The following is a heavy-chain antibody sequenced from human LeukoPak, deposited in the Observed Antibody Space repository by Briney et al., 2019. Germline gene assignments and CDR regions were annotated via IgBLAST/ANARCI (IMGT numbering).Heavy chain of an antibody. Sequence: GGTLRLSCAASGITFSSYGMSWVRQVPGKGLEWVSSISHTGGSPYDADSVKGRFTVSRDNSKNTLYLQMNSLTVEDTAIYYCAKNADRGAYCRGGSCYPYYYYYMDVWGTGTTVTISS. CDR3: AKNADRGAYCRGGSCYPYYYYYMDV. V-gene: IGHV3-23*01. D-gene: IGHD2-15*01. CDR2: ISHTGGSP. CDR1: GITFSSYG. J-gene: IGHJ6*03.